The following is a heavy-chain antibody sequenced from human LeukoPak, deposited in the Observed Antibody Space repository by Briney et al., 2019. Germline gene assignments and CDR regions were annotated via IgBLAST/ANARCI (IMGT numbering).Heavy chain of an antibody. D-gene: IGHD3-22*01. Sequence: AGGSLRLSCAASGFTFSIYGMHWVRQAPGKGLEWVAFIRYDGSNKYYADSVKGRFTISRDNSKNTLYLEMNSLRAEDTAVYYCAKGAIYDSSGYYPHFDYWGQGTLVTVSS. CDR3: AKGAIYDSSGYYPHFDY. J-gene: IGHJ4*02. CDR2: IRYDGSNK. CDR1: GFTFSIYG. V-gene: IGHV3-30*02.